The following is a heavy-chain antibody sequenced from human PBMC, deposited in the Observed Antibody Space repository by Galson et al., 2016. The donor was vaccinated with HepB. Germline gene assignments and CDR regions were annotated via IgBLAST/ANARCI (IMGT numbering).Heavy chain of an antibody. Sequence: SLRLSCAASGFTVSTNYMIWVRQAPGKGLEWVSSIYSGSSTYYADSVKGRFTISRDNSKNTVYLQMNSLRAEDTAVYYCARGGVGATTSERAQYFDYWGQGTLVTVSS. V-gene: IGHV3-53*01. CDR1: GFTVSTNY. CDR2: IYSGSST. J-gene: IGHJ4*02. D-gene: IGHD1-26*01. CDR3: ARGGVGATTSERAQYFDY.